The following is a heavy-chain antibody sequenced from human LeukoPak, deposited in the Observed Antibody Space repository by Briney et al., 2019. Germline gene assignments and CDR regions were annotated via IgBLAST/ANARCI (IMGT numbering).Heavy chain of an antibody. CDR1: GGSFSGYY. V-gene: IGHV4-34*01. CDR3: ARGFSSDIAAAGTNLDY. CDR2: INHSGST. D-gene: IGHD6-13*01. J-gene: IGHJ4*02. Sequence: PSETLSLTCAVYGGSFSGYYWSWIRQPPGKGLEWIGEINHSGSTNYNPSLKSRVTISVDTSKNQFSLKLSSVTAADTAVYYCARGFSSDIAAAGTNLDYWGQGTLVTVSS.